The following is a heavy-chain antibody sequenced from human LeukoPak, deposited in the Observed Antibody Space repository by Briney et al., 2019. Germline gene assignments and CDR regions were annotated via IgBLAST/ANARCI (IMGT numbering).Heavy chain of an antibody. CDR3: ARRITMVRGVMGGWFDP. V-gene: IGHV1-3*01. Sequence: ASVKVSWKASGYTFTSYAMHWVRQAPGQRLEWMGWINAGNGNTKYSQKFQGRVTITRDTSASTAYMELSSLRSEDTAVYYCARRITMVRGVMGGWFDPWGQGTLVTVSS. CDR1: GYTFTSYA. D-gene: IGHD3-10*01. CDR2: INAGNGNT. J-gene: IGHJ5*02.